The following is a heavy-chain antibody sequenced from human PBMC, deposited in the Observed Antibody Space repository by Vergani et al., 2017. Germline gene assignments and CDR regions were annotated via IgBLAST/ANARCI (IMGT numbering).Heavy chain of an antibody. Sequence: QVQLVQSGAEVKKPGASVKVSCKASGYTFTSYDISWVRQAPGQGLEWMGWISAYNGNTNYAQKLQGRVTMTTDTSTSTAYMELRSLRSDDTAVYYCARGISIWAGRIAAAGREFYFDYWGQGTLVTVSS. D-gene: IGHD6-13*01. CDR3: ARGISIWAGRIAAAGREFYFDY. CDR2: ISAYNGNT. CDR1: GYTFTSYD. V-gene: IGHV1-18*01. J-gene: IGHJ4*02.